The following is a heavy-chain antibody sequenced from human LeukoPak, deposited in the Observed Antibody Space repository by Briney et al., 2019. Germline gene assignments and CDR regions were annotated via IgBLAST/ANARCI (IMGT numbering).Heavy chain of an antibody. D-gene: IGHD1-26*01. J-gene: IGHJ6*02. CDR1: GSTFSSYE. V-gene: IGHV3-48*03. Sequence: GGSLRLSCAASGSTFSSYEMNWVRQAPGKGLEWVSYISSSGSTIYYADSVKGRFTISRDNAKNSLYLQMNSLRAEDTAVYYCARDGSVVYYYYGMDVWGQGTTVTVSS. CDR2: ISSSGSTI. CDR3: ARDGSVVYYYYGMDV.